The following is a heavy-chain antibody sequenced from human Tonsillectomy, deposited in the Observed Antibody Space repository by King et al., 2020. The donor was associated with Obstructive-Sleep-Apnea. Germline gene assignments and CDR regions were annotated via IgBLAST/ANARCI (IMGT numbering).Heavy chain of an antibody. J-gene: IGHJ6*02. CDR1: GGSISSYY. D-gene: IGHD3-10*01. Sequence: LQLQESGPGLVKPSETLSLTCTVSGGSISSYYGSWIRQPPGKGLEWIGYIYFSGSTNYNPSLNSRVTISVATSKNQFSLKLSSVTAADTAVYYCAREPAGEWPGLGSYLSYYGMDVWGQGTTVTVSS. CDR2: IYFSGST. CDR3: AREPAGEWPGLGSYLSYYGMDV. V-gene: IGHV4-59*01.